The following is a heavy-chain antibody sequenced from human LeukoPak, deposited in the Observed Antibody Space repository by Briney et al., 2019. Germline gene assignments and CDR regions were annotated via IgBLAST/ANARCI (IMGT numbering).Heavy chain of an antibody. D-gene: IGHD6-13*01. J-gene: IGHJ4*02. Sequence: SETLSLTCAAYGGSFSGYYWSWIRQPPGKGLEWIGEINHSGSTNYNPSLKSRVTISVDTSKNQFSLKLSSVTAADTAVYYCARGRGLAAAGYQIDYWGQGTLVTVSS. CDR2: INHSGST. V-gene: IGHV4-34*01. CDR3: ARGRGLAAAGYQIDY. CDR1: GGSFSGYY.